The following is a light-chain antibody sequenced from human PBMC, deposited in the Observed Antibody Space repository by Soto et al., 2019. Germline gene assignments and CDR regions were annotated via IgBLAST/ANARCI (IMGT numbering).Light chain of an antibody. CDR1: QSVSSSY. V-gene: IGKV3-20*01. J-gene: IGKJ1*01. CDR2: GAS. CDR3: QQYASSPLT. Sequence: ESVLTQSPDTLSLSPGERATLSCRASQSVSSSYLAWYQQKPGQAPRLLIYGASSRATGIPDRFSGSGSGTDFTLTISSLEPEDFALYYCQQYASSPLTFGQGTKVEI.